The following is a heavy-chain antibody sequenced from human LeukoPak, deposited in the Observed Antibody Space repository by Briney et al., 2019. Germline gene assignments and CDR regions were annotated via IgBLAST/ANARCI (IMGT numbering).Heavy chain of an antibody. CDR3: GRETAVASPDS. V-gene: IGHV1-2*02. CDR2: INPNSGGT. CDR1: GYTFVDYY. J-gene: IGHJ4*02. Sequence: ASVKVSCKASGYTFVDYYMHWVRQAPGQGPEWMGWINPNSGGTNYAQKFQGRVTLTRDTSTRTAYMELSRLTSDDTAVYYCGRETAVASPDSWGQGTLVTVSS. D-gene: IGHD5-12*01.